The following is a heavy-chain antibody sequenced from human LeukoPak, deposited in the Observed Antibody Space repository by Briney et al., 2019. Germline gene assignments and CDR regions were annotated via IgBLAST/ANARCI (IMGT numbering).Heavy chain of an antibody. CDR1: GFTFSSYS. CDR3: AREVIPGNDYGGNSEAAFDI. J-gene: IGHJ3*02. Sequence: SGGSLRLSCAASGFTFSSYSMNWVRQAPGKGLEWVSSISSSSYIYYADSVKGRFTISRDNAKNSLYLQMNSLRAEDTAVYYCAREVIPGNDYGGNSEAAFDIWGQGTMVTVSS. CDR2: ISSSSYI. D-gene: IGHD4-23*01. V-gene: IGHV3-21*01.